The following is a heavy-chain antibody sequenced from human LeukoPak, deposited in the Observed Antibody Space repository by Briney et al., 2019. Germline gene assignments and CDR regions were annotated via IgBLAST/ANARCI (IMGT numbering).Heavy chain of an antibody. V-gene: IGHV3-9*01. CDR3: AKTDGYNFGRSDFDY. Sequence: GGSLRLSCAASGFTFDDYAMHWVRQAPGKGLEWVSGISWNSGSIGYADSVKGRFTISRDNAKNSLYLQMNSLRAEDTALYYCAKTDGYNFGRSDFDYWGQGTLVTVSS. CDR1: GFTFDDYA. D-gene: IGHD5-24*01. CDR2: ISWNSGSI. J-gene: IGHJ4*02.